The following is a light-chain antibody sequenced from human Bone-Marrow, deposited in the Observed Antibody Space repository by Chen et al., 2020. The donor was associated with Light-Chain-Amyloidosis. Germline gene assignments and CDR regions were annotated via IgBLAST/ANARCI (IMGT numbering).Light chain of an antibody. CDR1: DLPTKY. V-gene: IGLV3-25*03. CDR3: QSADSSGTYEVI. J-gene: IGLJ2*01. CDR2: RDT. Sequence: SYELTQPPSVSVSPGQTARTPCSGDDLPTKYAYWYQQKPGQAPVLVIHRDTERPSGISERFSGSSSGTTATLTISGGQAEDEADYHCQSADSSGTYEVIFGGGTKLTVL.